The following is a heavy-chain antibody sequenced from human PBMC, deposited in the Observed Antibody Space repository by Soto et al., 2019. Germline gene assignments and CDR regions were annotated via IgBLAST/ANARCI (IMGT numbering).Heavy chain of an antibody. J-gene: IGHJ4*02. CDR1: GFTFSDHY. V-gene: IGHV3-72*01. CDR2: IKNKANNYNT. CDR3: VRVRQGVATRYFDY. Sequence: EVQLVESGGGLVQPGGSLRLSCAASGFTFSDHYMDWVRQAPGKGLEWVGRIKNKANNYNTQYAASVEGRFTITRDDSKNSLFLQMNSLKSDDTAVYYCVRVRQGVATRYFDYWGQGTLVTVSS.